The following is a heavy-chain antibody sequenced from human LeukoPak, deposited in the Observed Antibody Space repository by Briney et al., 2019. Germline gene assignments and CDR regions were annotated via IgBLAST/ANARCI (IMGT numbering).Heavy chain of an antibody. V-gene: IGHV4-30-4*08. D-gene: IGHD2-2*01. CDR1: GGSISSGDYY. CDR3: ARSSTSPGAYYYYYMDV. J-gene: IGHJ6*03. Sequence: SETLPLTCTVSGGSISSGDYYWSWIRQPPGKGLEWIGYIYYSGSTYYNPSLKSRVTISVDTSKNQFSLKLSSVTAADTAVYYCARSSTSPGAYYYYYMDVWGKGTTVTVSS. CDR2: IYYSGST.